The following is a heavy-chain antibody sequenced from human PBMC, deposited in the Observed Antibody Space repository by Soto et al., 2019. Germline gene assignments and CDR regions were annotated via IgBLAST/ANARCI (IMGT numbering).Heavy chain of an antibody. Sequence: PSETLSLTCAVSCGSISSGGYSWSWIRQPPGKGLEWIGYIYHSGSTYYNPSLKSRVTISVDRSKNQFSLKLSSVTAADTAVYYCARGRIAAAGTTTGGWFDPWGQGTLVTVSS. J-gene: IGHJ5*02. CDR3: ARGRIAAAGTTTGGWFDP. CDR1: CGSISSGGYS. V-gene: IGHV4-30-2*01. CDR2: IYHSGST. D-gene: IGHD6-13*01.